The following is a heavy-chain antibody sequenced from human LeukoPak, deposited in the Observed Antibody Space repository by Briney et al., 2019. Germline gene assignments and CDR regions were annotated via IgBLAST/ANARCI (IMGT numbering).Heavy chain of an antibody. D-gene: IGHD2-21*01. Sequence: SETLSLTCAVSGASISGSDWWTWVLQPAGKGLEWIVEIYHSGSTNYNPSLKSRVTISVDKSKSHFSLKVTSVTAADTAVYYCARVVGNTNFDSWGQGALVTVSS. J-gene: IGHJ4*02. CDR3: ARVVGNTNFDS. CDR2: IYHSGST. CDR1: GASISGSDW. V-gene: IGHV4-4*02.